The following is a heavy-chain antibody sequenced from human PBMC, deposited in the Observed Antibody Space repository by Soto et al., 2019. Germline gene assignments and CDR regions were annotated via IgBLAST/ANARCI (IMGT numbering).Heavy chain of an antibody. Sequence: ASVKVSCKASGYTFTSYGISWVRRAPGQGPEWLAMIDPHSGNTNYAQNIQDRVTVTRDTSTNTVYLELSGLRSEDTALYYCARELPHTNYFDYWGQGTPVTVSS. D-gene: IGHD2-15*01. CDR1: GYTFTSYG. CDR2: IDPHSGNT. CDR3: ARELPHTNYFDY. J-gene: IGHJ4*02. V-gene: IGHV1-18*01.